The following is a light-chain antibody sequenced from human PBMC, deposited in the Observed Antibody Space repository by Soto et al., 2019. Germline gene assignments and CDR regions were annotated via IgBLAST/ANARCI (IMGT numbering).Light chain of an antibody. J-gene: IGKJ5*01. CDR3: QQYYNWPRT. V-gene: IGKV3-15*01. Sequence: DIFMTQSPATLSLAPVDRATLSFRASQSVSILLAWYQQKPRQAPRLLFYGASTGATGLPARFSGSGSGTEFTLTINSLQAEDCAVYYCQQYYNWPRTFGQGTRLEIK. CDR1: QSVSIL. CDR2: GAS.